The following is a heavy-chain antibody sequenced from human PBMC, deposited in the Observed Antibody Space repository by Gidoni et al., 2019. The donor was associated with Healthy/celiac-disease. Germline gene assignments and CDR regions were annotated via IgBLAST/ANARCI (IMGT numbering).Heavy chain of an antibody. Sequence: EVQLVESGGGLVQPGGSLRLSCAASGFTFSSYSMNWVRQAPGKGLEWVSYISSSSSTIYYADSVKGRFTISRDNAKNSLYLQMNSLRDEDTAVYYCARDFRDGYDPGRAYYFDYWGQGTLVTVSS. CDR3: ARDFRDGYDPGRAYYFDY. CDR2: ISSSSSTI. CDR1: GFTFSSYS. J-gene: IGHJ4*02. V-gene: IGHV3-48*02. D-gene: IGHD5-12*01.